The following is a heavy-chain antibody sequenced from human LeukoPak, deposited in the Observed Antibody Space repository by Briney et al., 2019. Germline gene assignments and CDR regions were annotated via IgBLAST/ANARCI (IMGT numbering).Heavy chain of an antibody. CDR3: ARDDSGGYYDFDY. J-gene: IGHJ4*02. CDR2: IWYDGSNK. V-gene: IGHV3-33*01. CDR1: GFTFSSYG. D-gene: IGHD3-22*01. Sequence: PGGSLRLSCAASGFTFSSYGMHWVRQAPGKGLEWVAVIWYDGSNKYYADSVKGRFTISRDNSKNTLYLQMNSLRAEDTAVYYCARDDSGGYYDFDYWGQGTLVTVSS.